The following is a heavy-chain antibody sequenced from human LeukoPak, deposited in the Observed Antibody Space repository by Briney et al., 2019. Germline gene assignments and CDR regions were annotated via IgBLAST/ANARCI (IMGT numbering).Heavy chain of an antibody. CDR1: GFTFSSYA. CDR2: ISGSGGST. CDR3: AKDYYGSGSHFLDY. J-gene: IGHJ4*02. D-gene: IGHD3-10*01. V-gene: IGHV3-23*01. Sequence: GGSLRLSCAASGFTFSSYAMSWVRQAPGKGLEWVLGISGSGGSTYYADSVKGRFTISRDNSKNTLYLQMNSLRAEDTAVYYCAKDYYGSGSHFLDYWGQGTLVPVSS.